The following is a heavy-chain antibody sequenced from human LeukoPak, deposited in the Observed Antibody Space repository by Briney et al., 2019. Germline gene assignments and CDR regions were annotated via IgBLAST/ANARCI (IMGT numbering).Heavy chain of an antibody. CDR2: ISYDGSNK. V-gene: IGHV3-30*18. J-gene: IGHJ6*02. CDR3: AKGNYEGMDV. CDR1: GFTFSSYG. Sequence: GGSLRLSCAASGFTFSSYGMHWVRQAPGKGLEWVAVISYDGSNKYYADSVKGRFTISRDNSKNTLYLQMNSLRAEGTAVYYCAKGNYEGMDVWGQGTTVTVSS.